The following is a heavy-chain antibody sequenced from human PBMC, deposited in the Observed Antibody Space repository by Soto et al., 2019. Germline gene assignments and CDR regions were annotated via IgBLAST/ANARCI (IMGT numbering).Heavy chain of an antibody. Sequence: QVQLQQWGAGLLKPSETLSLTCAVYGGFVTSGSYYWSWLLQPPGKGLEWIGEMSHRGGTHFNPSLKSRCTRSVDTSKNQFTLKMSSVTAADTALYSCARVERGTATTVVDAFDIWGPGTMVTVSS. V-gene: IGHV4-34*01. CDR2: MSHRGGT. CDR1: GGFVTSGSYY. D-gene: IGHD1-1*01. J-gene: IGHJ3*02. CDR3: ARVERGTATTVVDAFDI.